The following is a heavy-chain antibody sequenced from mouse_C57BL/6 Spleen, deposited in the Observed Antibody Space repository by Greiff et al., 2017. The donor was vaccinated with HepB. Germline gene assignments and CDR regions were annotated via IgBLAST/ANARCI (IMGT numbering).Heavy chain of an antibody. CDR1: GFNIKDDY. D-gene: IGHD3-3*01. Sequence: EVQLQQSGAELVRPGASVKLSCTASGFNIKDDYMHWVKQRPEQGLEWIGWIDPENGDTEYASKFQGKATITADTSSNTAYLQLSSLTSEDTAVYYCTTRGREGYFDYWGQGTTLTVSA. CDR3: TTRGREGYFDY. J-gene: IGHJ2*01. V-gene: IGHV14-4*01. CDR2: IDPENGDT.